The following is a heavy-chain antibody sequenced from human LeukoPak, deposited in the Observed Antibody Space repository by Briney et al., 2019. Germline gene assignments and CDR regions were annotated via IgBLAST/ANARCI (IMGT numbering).Heavy chain of an antibody. Sequence: GGSLRLSCAASGFTFDDYAMHWVRQAPGKGPEWVSAISSSSNTYYSDSVKGRFTISRDNAKNSLYLQMNSLRAEDTAVYYCARGRPSGPWGQGTPVTVSS. J-gene: IGHJ5*02. CDR2: ISSSSNT. CDR1: GFTFDDYA. CDR3: ARGRPSGP. V-gene: IGHV3-69-1*01.